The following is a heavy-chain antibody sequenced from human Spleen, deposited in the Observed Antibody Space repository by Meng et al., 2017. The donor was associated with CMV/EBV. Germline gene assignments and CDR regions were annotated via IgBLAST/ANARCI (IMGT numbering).Heavy chain of an antibody. Sequence: GGSLRLSCAVSGLTVSSDYVTWVRQAPGKGLEWVSVIYDSGTTYYADSVKGRFTIYRDNSRNTVSLQMNSLRAEDTAVYYCARMRRYFFDYWGQGALGTVSS. CDR3: ARMRRYFFDY. CDR1: GLTVSSDY. V-gene: IGHV3-53*01. CDR2: IYDSGTT. J-gene: IGHJ4*02.